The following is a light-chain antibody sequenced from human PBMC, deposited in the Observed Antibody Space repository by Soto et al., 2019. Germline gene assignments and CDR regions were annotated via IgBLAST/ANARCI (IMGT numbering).Light chain of an antibody. V-gene: IGKV3-20*01. Sequence: EIVLIQSPDTLSLSPRVISTPSGRAIQSLSNNIYLAWYQQKPGQAPRLLIYGASSRATGIPNRFSGSGSGTDFTLSISRLEPEDFAVYYCQQYGNSPQTFGQGTKVDIK. CDR1: QSLSNNIY. J-gene: IGKJ1*01. CDR3: QQYGNSPQT. CDR2: GAS.